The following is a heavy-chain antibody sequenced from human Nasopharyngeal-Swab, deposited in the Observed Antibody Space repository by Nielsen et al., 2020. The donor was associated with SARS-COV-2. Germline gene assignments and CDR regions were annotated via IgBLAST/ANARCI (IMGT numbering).Heavy chain of an antibody. CDR1: GGSISSGGYY. J-gene: IGHJ4*02. D-gene: IGHD3-3*01. CDR2: IYYSGST. CDR3: ARAGRTIFGVVTSFDY. Sequence: SETLSLTCTVSGGSISSGGYYWSWMRQRPGKGLEWFGYIYYSGSTNYNPSLKSRVTISVDTSKNQFSLKLSSVTAADTAVYYCARAGRTIFGVVTSFDYWGQGTLVTVSS. V-gene: IGHV4-31*03.